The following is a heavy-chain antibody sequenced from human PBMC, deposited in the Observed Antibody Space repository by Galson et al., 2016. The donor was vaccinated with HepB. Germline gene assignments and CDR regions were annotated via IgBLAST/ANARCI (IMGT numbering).Heavy chain of an antibody. Sequence: SLRLSCAVSGFSLSGYWMHWVRQTPEKGLLWVSRIAYDGGTTTYADSVKGRFTVSRDIAKNTLYLEMNSLRVEDTAVYYCARSNYDSSGYYRFDPWGQGTLVTVSS. CDR3: ARSNYDSSGYYRFDP. CDR2: IAYDGGTT. J-gene: IGHJ5*02. CDR1: GFSLSGYW. V-gene: IGHV3-74*03. D-gene: IGHD3-22*01.